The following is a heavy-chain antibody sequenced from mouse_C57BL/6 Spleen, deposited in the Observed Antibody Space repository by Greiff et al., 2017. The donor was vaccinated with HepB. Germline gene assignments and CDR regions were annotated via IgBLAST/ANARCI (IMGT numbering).Heavy chain of an antibody. Sequence: QVQLQQPGAELVRPGSSVKLSCKASGYTFTSYWMDWVKQRPGQGLEWIGNIYPSDSETHYNQKFKDKSTLTVDKSSSTAYLQLSSLTSEDSAVYYCARVTYYDGNDGYFDVWGTGTTVTVSS. CDR1: GYTFTSYW. V-gene: IGHV1-61*01. CDR2: IYPSDSET. J-gene: IGHJ1*03. D-gene: IGHD1-1*02. CDR3: ARVTYYDGNDGYFDV.